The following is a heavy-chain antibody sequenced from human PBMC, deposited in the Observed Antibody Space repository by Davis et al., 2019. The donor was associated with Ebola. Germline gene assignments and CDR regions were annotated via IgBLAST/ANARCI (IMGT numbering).Heavy chain of an antibody. CDR1: GGSISSYY. Sequence: SETLSLTCTVSGGSISSYYWTWIRQPPGKGLEWIGNMFYSGSTYYNPSLKSRVTISVDTSKNQFSLKVSSVTAADTAVYYCARGHSYGSMVYGMDVWGQGTTVTVSS. V-gene: IGHV4-59*04. D-gene: IGHD5-18*01. CDR3: ARGHSYGSMVYGMDV. CDR2: MFYSGST. J-gene: IGHJ6*02.